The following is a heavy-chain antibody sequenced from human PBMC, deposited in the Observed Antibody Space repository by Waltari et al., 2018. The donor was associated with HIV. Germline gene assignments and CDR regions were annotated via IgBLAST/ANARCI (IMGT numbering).Heavy chain of an antibody. CDR3: ARDYGSGSYYNY. CDR1: GFNFDDYG. V-gene: IGHV3-20*04. Sequence: EVQLVVSGGGVVRPGGSLRLSCAASGFNFDDYGMSWVRQAPGKVLEWVSGINWNGGSTGYADAVKGRFTISRDNAKNSLYLQMNSLRAEDTALYYCARDYGSGSYYNYWGQGTLVTVSS. J-gene: IGHJ4*02. CDR2: INWNGGST. D-gene: IGHD3-10*01.